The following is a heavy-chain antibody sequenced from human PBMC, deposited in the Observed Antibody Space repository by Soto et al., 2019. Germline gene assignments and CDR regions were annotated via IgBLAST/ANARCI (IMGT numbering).Heavy chain of an antibody. V-gene: IGHV3-23*01. D-gene: IGHD3-22*01. Sequence: PGGSLRLSCAASGFPFISHAMSWVRQAPGKGLEWVSVISANGYDTLYPDSLKGRFTISRDNSKNTVYLQMNSLRAEDTAVYHCAKGSSYYSSGNWFDPWGHGILVTVSS. J-gene: IGHJ5*02. CDR2: ISANGYDT. CDR3: AKGSSYYSSGNWFDP. CDR1: GFPFISHA.